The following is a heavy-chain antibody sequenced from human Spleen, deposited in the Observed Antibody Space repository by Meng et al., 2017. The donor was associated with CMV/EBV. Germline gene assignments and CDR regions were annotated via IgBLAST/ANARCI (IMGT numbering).Heavy chain of an antibody. CDR1: GGSFSGYY. Sequence: SETLSLTCAVYGGSFSGYYWSWIRQPPGKGLEWIGSIYYSGSTYYNPSLKSRVTISVDTSKNQFSLKLSSVTAADTAVYYCARDEGWELPPRAFDIWGQGTMVTVSS. CDR2: IYYSGST. J-gene: IGHJ3*02. V-gene: IGHV4-34*01. D-gene: IGHD1-26*01. CDR3: ARDEGWELPPRAFDI.